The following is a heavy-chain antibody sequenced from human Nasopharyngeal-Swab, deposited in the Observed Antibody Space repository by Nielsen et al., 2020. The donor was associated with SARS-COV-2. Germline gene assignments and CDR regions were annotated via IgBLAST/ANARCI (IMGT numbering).Heavy chain of an antibody. CDR1: GFTFSSYS. CDR3: AREGSYGPVSYMDV. CDR2: ISSSSSYI. Sequence: GGSLKISCAASGFTFSSYSMNWVRQAPGKGLEWVSSISSSSSYIYYADSVKGRFTISRDNAKNSLYLQMNSLRAEDTAVYYCAREGSYGPVSYMDVWGKGTTVTVSS. D-gene: IGHD5-18*01. V-gene: IGHV3-21*01. J-gene: IGHJ6*03.